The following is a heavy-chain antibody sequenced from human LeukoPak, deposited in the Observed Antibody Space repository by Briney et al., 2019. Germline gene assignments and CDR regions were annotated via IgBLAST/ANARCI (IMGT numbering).Heavy chain of an antibody. Sequence: GGSLRLSCAASGFTFSSYSMNWVRQTPGKGLEWVSSISSSSSYIYYADSVKGRFTISRDNAKNSLYLQMNSLRAEDTAVYYCASYLVPAALDYWGQGTLVTVSS. D-gene: IGHD2-2*01. V-gene: IGHV3-21*01. CDR1: GFTFSSYS. CDR3: ASYLVPAALDY. J-gene: IGHJ4*02. CDR2: ISSSSSYI.